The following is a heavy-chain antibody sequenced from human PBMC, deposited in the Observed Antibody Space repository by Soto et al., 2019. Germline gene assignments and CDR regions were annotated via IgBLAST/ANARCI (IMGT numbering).Heavy chain of an antibody. CDR3: ARGLGSSWYGSSANWFDP. Sequence: QVQLVQSGAEVKKPGASVKVSCKASGYTFTSYDITWVRQATGQGLEGMGWMNPNSGNTGYVQKFQGRVPMTRNTSTSTAYMELSSLRSVDTAVYYCARGLGSSWYGSSANWFDPWGQGTLVTVSS. CDR1: GYTFTSYD. J-gene: IGHJ5*02. CDR2: MNPNSGNT. V-gene: IGHV1-8*01. D-gene: IGHD6-13*01.